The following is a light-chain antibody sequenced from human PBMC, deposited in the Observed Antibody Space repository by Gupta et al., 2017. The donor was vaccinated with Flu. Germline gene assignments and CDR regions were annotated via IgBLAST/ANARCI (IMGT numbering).Light chain of an antibody. J-gene: IGKJ1*01. V-gene: IGKV3-11*01. CDR3: QQRTSWPQT. CDR2: DAS. CDR1: RSVSSH. Sequence: PATLSLSPGERATLSCRASRSVSSHLAWYQQKPGQAPRLLIYDASNRATGIPARISGSGSGTDFTLTISSLEPEDFAVYYCQQRTSWPQTFGQGTKVEIK.